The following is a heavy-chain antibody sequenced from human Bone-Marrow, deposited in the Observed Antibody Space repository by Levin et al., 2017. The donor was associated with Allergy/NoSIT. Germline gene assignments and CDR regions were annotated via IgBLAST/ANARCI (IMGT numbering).Heavy chain of an antibody. CDR3: AKDLPSGYCGGDCYRFDY. CDR2: ISSSGDTT. CDR1: GVTFANFA. Sequence: GGSLRLSCAASGVTFANFAMSWVRQAPGKGLAWVSGISSSGDTTFYADSVKGRFTISRDNSKNTLYLEMSDLRAEDTASYYCAKDLPSGYCGGDCYRFDYWGQGALVTVSS. V-gene: IGHV3-23*01. D-gene: IGHD2-21*02. J-gene: IGHJ4*02.